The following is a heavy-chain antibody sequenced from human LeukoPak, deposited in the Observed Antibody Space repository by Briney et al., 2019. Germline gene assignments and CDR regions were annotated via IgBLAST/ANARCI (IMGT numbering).Heavy chain of an antibody. CDR1: GFTFTTYS. Sequence: GGSLRLSCAASGFTFTTYSMNWVRQAPGKGLELVSSISSSSTYIYYADSVKGRFTISRDNDKNSLYLQMNSLRTEDSGIYYCARDLGAFDDFDYWGQGTLVTVSS. CDR3: ARDLGAFDDFDY. V-gene: IGHV3-21*01. CDR2: ISSSSTYI. D-gene: IGHD1-26*01. J-gene: IGHJ4*02.